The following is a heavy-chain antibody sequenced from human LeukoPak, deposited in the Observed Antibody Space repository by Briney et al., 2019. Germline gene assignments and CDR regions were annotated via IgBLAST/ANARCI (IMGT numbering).Heavy chain of an antibody. V-gene: IGHV4-34*01. Sequence: SVTLSLTCAVCGGFFSVYYWSWLRQPPGGGVEWIGEINHSGSTNYSPSLKSRVTISVVTSQNQFSLTLGSVTAADSAVYYCARGPYQLLDRVPYYYGSGSYHHWFDPWGQGTLVTVSS. J-gene: IGHJ5*02. CDR2: INHSGST. CDR1: GGFFSVYY. CDR3: ARGPYQLLDRVPYYYGSGSYHHWFDP. D-gene: IGHD3-10*01.